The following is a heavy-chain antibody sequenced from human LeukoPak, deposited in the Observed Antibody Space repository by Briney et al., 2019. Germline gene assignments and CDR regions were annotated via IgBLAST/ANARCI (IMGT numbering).Heavy chain of an antibody. CDR3: ARDLGSSGWYVDWFDP. CDR1: GFTFSSYS. D-gene: IGHD6-19*01. CDR2: ISSGSSTI. V-gene: IGHV3-48*01. J-gene: IGHJ5*02. Sequence: GGSLRLSCAASGFTFSSYSMNWVRQAPGKGLEWVSYISSGSSTIYYADSVKGRFTISRDNAKNSLYLQMNSLRAEDTAVYYCARDLGSSGWYVDWFDPWGQGTLVTVSS.